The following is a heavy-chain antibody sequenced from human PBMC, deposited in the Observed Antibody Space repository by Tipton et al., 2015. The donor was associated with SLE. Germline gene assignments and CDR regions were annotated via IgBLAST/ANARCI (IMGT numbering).Heavy chain of an antibody. CDR2: IYTSGST. Sequence: TLSLTCTVSGGSISRGSYYWSWNRPPAGKGLEWIGRIYTSGSTNYNPSLKSRVTISVATSKNQFSLKLSSVTAAATAVYFCAGRGRMIAVAVRHAFDIWGQETRFTVSS. V-gene: IGHV4-61*02. D-gene: IGHD2-21*01. J-gene: IGHJ3*02. CDR1: GGSISRGSYY. CDR3: AGRGRMIAVAVRHAFDI.